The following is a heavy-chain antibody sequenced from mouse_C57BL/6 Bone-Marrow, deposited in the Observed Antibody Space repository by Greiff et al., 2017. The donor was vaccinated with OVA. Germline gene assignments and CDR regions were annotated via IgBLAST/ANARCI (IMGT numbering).Heavy chain of an antibody. Sequence: VQLQQPGAELVMPGASVKLSCKASGYTFTSYWMHWVKQRPGQGLEWIGEIDPSASYTNYNQKFKGKSTLTVDKSSSTAYMQLSSLTSEYSAVYYGATGTDYWGQGTTLTVSS. CDR3: ATGTDY. D-gene: IGHD4-1*01. CDR2: IDPSASYT. J-gene: IGHJ2*01. CDR1: GYTFTSYW. V-gene: IGHV1-69*01.